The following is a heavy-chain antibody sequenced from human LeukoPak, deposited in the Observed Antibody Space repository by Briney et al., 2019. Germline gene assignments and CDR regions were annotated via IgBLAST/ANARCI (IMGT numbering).Heavy chain of an antibody. CDR1: GYTFTSYD. CDR2: FDPGDGET. D-gene: IGHD1-1*01. CDR3: ATSPTNWNLFDY. J-gene: IGHJ4*02. Sequence: ASVKVSCKASGYTFTSYDINWVRQATGQGLEWMGGFDPGDGETIYAQKFQGRVTMTEDTPTDTAYMELSSLRSEDTAVYYCATSPTNWNLFDYWGQGTLVTVSS. V-gene: IGHV1-24*01.